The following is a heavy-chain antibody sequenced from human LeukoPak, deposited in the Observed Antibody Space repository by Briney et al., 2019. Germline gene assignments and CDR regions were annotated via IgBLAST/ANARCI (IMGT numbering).Heavy chain of an antibody. Sequence: GGSLRLSCAASGFTFSSYWMSWVRQAPGKGLEGVANIKQDGSEKYYVDSVKGRFTISGDNAKNPLYLQMNSLRAEDTAVYYCARGIVVVPASDYYMDVWGKGTTVTVSS. D-gene: IGHD2-2*01. CDR1: GFTFSSYW. J-gene: IGHJ6*03. CDR2: IKQDGSEK. CDR3: ARGIVVVPASDYYMDV. V-gene: IGHV3-7*04.